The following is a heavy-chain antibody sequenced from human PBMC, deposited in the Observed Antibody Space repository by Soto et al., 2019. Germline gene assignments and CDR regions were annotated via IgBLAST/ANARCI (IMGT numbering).Heavy chain of an antibody. CDR2: ISGYNGNT. V-gene: IGHV1-18*01. CDR1: GYTFTNYG. Sequence: VKVSSKASGYTFTNYGFSWVRQAPGQGLEWMGWISGYNGNTKYAEKFQGRVTMTTDTSTSTAHMELRSLRSDDTAVYYCAREGQAPYYYYGMDVWG. CDR3: AREGQAPYYYYGMDV. J-gene: IGHJ6*02.